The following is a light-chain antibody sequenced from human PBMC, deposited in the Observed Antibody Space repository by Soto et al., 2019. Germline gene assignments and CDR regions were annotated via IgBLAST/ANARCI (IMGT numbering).Light chain of an antibody. Sequence: DIVMTQSPDFLAVSLGERATVNCKSSQSLLSDSNNKNYLAWYQQRPGQPPNLLIYWASTRKSGVPDRFSGAGSGTDFTLTINNLQAEDVAVYYCQQYFSSPLTFGGGTKVEIK. J-gene: IGKJ4*01. CDR1: QSLLSDSNNKNY. CDR2: WAS. CDR3: QQYFSSPLT. V-gene: IGKV4-1*01.